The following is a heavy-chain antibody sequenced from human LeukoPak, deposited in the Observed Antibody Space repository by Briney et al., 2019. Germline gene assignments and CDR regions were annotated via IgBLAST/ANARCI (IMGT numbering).Heavy chain of an antibody. Sequence: PSETLSLTCTVSGGSISSSSYYWGWIRQPPGKGLEWIGSIYYSGSTYYNPSLKSRVTISVDTSKNQFSLKLSSVTAADTAVYYCARHDGSSWYLGIDYWGRGTLVTVSS. V-gene: IGHV4-39*01. CDR3: ARHDGSSWYLGIDY. CDR1: GGSISSSSYY. D-gene: IGHD6-13*01. J-gene: IGHJ4*02. CDR2: IYYSGST.